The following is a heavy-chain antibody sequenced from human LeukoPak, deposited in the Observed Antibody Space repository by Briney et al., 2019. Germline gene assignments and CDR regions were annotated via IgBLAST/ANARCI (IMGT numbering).Heavy chain of an antibody. CDR1: GGTFSSYA. J-gene: IGHJ4*02. CDR2: IIPIFGTA. V-gene: IGHV1-69*06. Sequence: SVKVSCKASGGTFSSYAISWVRQAPGQGLEWMGGIIPIFGTANYAQKFQGRVTITADKSTSTAYMELSSLRSEDTAVYYCARAREDLWFGESRTYYFDYWGQGILVTVSS. CDR3: ARAREDLWFGESRTYYFDY. D-gene: IGHD3-10*01.